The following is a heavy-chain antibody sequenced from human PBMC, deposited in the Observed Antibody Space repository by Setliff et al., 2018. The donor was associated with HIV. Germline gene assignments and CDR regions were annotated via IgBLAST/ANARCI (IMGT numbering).Heavy chain of an antibody. J-gene: IGHJ4*02. V-gene: IGHV4-39*01. CDR3: ATRAIVVIPDY. CDR2: IYYSGST. D-gene: IGHD3-22*01. Sequence: ASETLSLTCTVSGASLTDTNTFYYWSWIRQPPGKGLEWIGSIYYSGSTYYNPSLKSRVTISVDTSKNQFSLKVRSVTAADTAVYYCATRAIVVIPDYWGQGTLVTVSS. CDR1: GASLTDTNTFYY.